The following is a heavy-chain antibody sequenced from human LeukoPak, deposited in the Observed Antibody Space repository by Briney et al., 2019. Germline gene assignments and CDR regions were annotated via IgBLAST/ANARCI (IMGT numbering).Heavy chain of an antibody. V-gene: IGHV4-59*12. Sequence: ASETLFLTCTVSGGSISSYYWSWIRQPPGKGLEWIGYIYYSGSTNYNPSLKSRVTISVDTSKNQFSLKLSSVTAADTAVYYCARDMGSTAYAFDYWGQGTLVTVSS. D-gene: IGHD5/OR15-5a*01. CDR2: IYYSGST. J-gene: IGHJ4*02. CDR1: GGSISSYY. CDR3: ARDMGSTAYAFDY.